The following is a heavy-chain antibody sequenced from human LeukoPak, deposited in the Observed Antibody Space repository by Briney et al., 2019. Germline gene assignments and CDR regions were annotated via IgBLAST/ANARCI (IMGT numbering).Heavy chain of an antibody. CDR2: ISWNSGSI. CDR3: AKGGVGVYYDSSGSQTFDY. D-gene: IGHD3-22*01. CDR1: GFTFDDYA. Sequence: GRSLRLSCAASGFTFDDYAMHWVRQAPGKGLEWVSGISWNSGSIGYADSVKGRFTISRDNAKNSLYLQMNSLRAEDTALYYCAKGGVGVYYDSSGSQTFDYWGQGTLVTVFS. V-gene: IGHV3-9*01. J-gene: IGHJ4*02.